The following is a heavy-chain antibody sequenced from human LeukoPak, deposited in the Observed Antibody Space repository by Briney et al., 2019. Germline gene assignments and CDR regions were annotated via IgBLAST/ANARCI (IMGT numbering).Heavy chain of an antibody. CDR1: GFTFSSYN. CDR2: ISTSISTI. CDR3: ARDDRSSWYYFDY. D-gene: IGHD6-13*01. V-gene: IGHV3-48*01. J-gene: IGHJ4*02. Sequence: GGSLRLSCVVSGFTFSSYNTNCVRQPPGKGLGWVSYISTSISTIVYADSAKGRFTISRDNAKNSLYLQMNSLRADDTAVYYCARDDRSSWYYFDYWGQGTLVTVSS.